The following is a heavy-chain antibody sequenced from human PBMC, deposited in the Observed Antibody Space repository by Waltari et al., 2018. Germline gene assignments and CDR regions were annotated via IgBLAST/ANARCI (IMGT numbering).Heavy chain of an antibody. D-gene: IGHD6-25*01. CDR2: IYHTGSS. CDR1: GDSVNNAFY. J-gene: IGHJ4*02. V-gene: IGHV4-38-2*02. Sequence: QVQLRESGPGLVRSSATLSLTCTVSGDSVNNAFYWAWIRQSPGGGLEWIASIYHTGSSHYNSSLKSRVSISTDMSTKQFFLTLTHLTAADTAVYYCAEEGNTTAGLFDSWGQGTLVTVSS. CDR3: AEEGNTTAGLFDS.